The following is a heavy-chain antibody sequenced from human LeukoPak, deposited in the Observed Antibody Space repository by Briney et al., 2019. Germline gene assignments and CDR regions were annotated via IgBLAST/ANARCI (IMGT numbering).Heavy chain of an antibody. CDR3: ARDYTLTIGTTTYFQH. V-gene: IGHV7-4-1*02. CDR1: GYIFSIYA. CDR2: IETNTGNP. D-gene: IGHD1-1*01. Sequence: ASVKVPCNTSGYIFSIYALIWVRQAPGQGLELMGWIETNTGNPTYAQGFTGRFVFSLDTSVSTAYLQISSLKAEDTAVYYCARDYTLTIGTTTYFQHWGQGTLVTVSS. J-gene: IGHJ1*01.